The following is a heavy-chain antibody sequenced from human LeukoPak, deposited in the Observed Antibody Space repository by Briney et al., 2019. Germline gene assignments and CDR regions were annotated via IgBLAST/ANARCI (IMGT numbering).Heavy chain of an antibody. CDR2: INWNGGST. V-gene: IGHV3-20*04. D-gene: IGHD3-9*01. J-gene: IGHJ6*03. CDR1: GFTFDDYG. Sequence: GGSLRLSCAASGFTFDDYGMSWVRQAPGKGLEWVSGINWNGGSTGYADSVKGRFTISRDNAKNSLYLQMNSLRAEDTALYYCARDQYGRYFDWLLYGYYYYYYMDVWGKGTTVTVSS. CDR3: ARDQYGRYFDWLLYGYYYYYYMDV.